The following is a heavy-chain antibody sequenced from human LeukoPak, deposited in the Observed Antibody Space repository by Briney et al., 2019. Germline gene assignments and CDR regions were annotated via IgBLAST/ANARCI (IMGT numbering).Heavy chain of an antibody. CDR1: GFTFSSYA. CDR2: ISGSGSNT. V-gene: IGHV3-23*01. Sequence: GGSLRLSCAASGFTFSSYAMTWVRQAPGKGLEWVSAISGSGSNTYYADSVKGRFTISRDNAKSSLYLQMNSLRAEDTAVYCCAKDLRRGYSYGYLFDYWGQGTLVTVSS. D-gene: IGHD5-18*01. CDR3: AKDLRRGYSYGYLFDY. J-gene: IGHJ4*02.